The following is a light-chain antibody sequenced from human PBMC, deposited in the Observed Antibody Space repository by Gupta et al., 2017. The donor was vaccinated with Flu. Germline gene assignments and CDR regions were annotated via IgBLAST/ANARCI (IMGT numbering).Light chain of an antibody. Sequence: QSALTQPASVSGSPGQSITISCTGTSSYIGGYNFVSWYQQHPGKAPKFMIYDVSNRPSGVPNRFSGSKSGNTASLTISGLQAEDEADYYCSSYKSSRNRVVFGTGTKLTVL. CDR2: DVS. J-gene: IGLJ1*01. CDR1: SSYIGGYNF. CDR3: SSYKSSRNRVV. V-gene: IGLV2-14*01.